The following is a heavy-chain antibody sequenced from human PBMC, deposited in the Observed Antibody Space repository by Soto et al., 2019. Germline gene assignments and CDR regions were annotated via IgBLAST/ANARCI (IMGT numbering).Heavy chain of an antibody. CDR2: MNPNSGNT. CDR1: EYTFTNYD. CDR3: CRGYCSGGSCSDYYHYDMDV. V-gene: IGHV1-8*01. Sequence: GASVKVSCKASEYTFTNYDINWVRQATGQGLEWMGWMNPNSGNTGYAQKFQGRVTMTRDTSISTAYMELSSLRSEDTAVYYCCRGYCSGGSCSDYYHYDMDVWGQGTTVTVSS. J-gene: IGHJ6*02. D-gene: IGHD2-15*01.